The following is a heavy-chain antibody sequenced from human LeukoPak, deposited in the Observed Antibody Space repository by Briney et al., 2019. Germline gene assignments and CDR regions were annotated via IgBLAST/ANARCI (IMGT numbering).Heavy chain of an antibody. CDR1: GGSISSSNW. D-gene: IGHD6-13*01. CDR2: IYHSGST. J-gene: IGHJ5*02. CDR3: ARVIGSNWYEPWFDP. Sequence: SGTLSLTCAVSGGSISSSNWWSWVRQPPGKGLEWIGEIYHSGSTNYNPSLKSRVSISVDKSKNQFSLKLSSVTAADTAVYYCARVIGSNWYEPWFDPWGQGTLVTVSS. V-gene: IGHV4-4*02.